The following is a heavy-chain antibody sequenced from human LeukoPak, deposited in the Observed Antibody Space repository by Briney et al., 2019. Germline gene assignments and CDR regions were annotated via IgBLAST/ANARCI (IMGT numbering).Heavy chain of an antibody. CDR2: ISGSCVNT. CDR1: GFTIDNYA. CDR3: ARDTSFNYGAHAMDV. Sequence: PGRSLRPSRPASGFTIDNYAMNWVRHDPGKGLEWVLGISGSCVNTYYADSVKGRFTIYRDNSKNTLYLQLNSLRGEDTAIYYCARDTSFNYGAHAMDVWGQGTTVTVSS. D-gene: IGHD4/OR15-4a*01. J-gene: IGHJ6*02. V-gene: IGHV3-23*01.